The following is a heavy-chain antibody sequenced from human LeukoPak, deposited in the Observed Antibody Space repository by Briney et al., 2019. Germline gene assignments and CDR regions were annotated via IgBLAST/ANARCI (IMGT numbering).Heavy chain of an antibody. CDR3: AKDDAWLRFGE. J-gene: IGHJ4*02. D-gene: IGHD3-10*01. CDR1: GFTFSNHG. CDR2: ISPSGDIT. Sequence: GGSLRLSCAASGFTFSNHGMNWVRQAPGKGLEWVSGISPSGDITYYADSVKGRFTISRDNSKNTLYLEVISLTAEDAAVYYCAKDDAWLRFGEWSQGTLVTVSS. V-gene: IGHV3-23*01.